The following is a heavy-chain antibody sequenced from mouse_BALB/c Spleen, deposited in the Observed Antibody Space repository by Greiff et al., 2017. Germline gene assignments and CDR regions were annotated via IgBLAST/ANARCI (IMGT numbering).Heavy chain of an antibody. V-gene: IGHV5-6-4*01. CDR2: ISSGASYT. D-gene: IGHD1-1*01. CDR3: TREGDYSSRQFAY. Sequence: EVQRVESGGGLVKPGGSLKLSCAASGFTFSSYTMSWVRQTPEKRLEWVATISSGASYTYYPDSVKGRFTISRDNATNTLYLQMSSLKSEVTAMYYCTREGDYSSRQFAYWGQGTLVTVSA. CDR1: GFTFSSYT. J-gene: IGHJ3*01.